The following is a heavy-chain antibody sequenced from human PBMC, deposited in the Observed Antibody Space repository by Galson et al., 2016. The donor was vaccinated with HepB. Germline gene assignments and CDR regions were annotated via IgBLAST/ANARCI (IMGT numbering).Heavy chain of an antibody. CDR2: INPGSGSA. CDR1: GYTFSSYY. Sequence: SVKVSCKASGYTFSSYYLHWVRQAPGQGLEWMGIINPGSGSATYAQKFQGRVTMTRDTSTSTVYMELSSLRSEDTAVYYCARVNSSNCYYFDYWGQETRVTVSS. D-gene: IGHD6-19*01. V-gene: IGHV1-46*03. CDR3: ARVNSSNCYYFDY. J-gene: IGHJ4*02.